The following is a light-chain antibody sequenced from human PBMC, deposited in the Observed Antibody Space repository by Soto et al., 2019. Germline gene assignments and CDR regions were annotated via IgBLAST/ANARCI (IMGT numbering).Light chain of an antibody. V-gene: IGLV1-44*01. CDR1: SSNIGSNS. CDR3: AAWDDSLNGFV. CDR2: SNS. Sequence: QAVVTQPPSASGTPRQRVTISCSGRSSNIGSNSVSWFQQLPGTAPKLLVHSNSQWPSGVPDRFSGSKSGTSASLAISGLQSEDEADYYCAAWDDSLNGFVFGTGTKLTVL. J-gene: IGLJ1*01.